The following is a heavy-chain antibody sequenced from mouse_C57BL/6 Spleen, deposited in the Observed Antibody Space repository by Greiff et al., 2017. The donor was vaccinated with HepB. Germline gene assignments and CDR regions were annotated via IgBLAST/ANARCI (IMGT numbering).Heavy chain of an antibody. Sequence: VQLQQPGTELVKPGASVKLSCKASGYTFTSYWMHWVKQRPGQGLEWIGNINPSNGGTNYNEKFKSKATLTVDKSSSTAYMQLSSLTSEDSAVYYCAREGIYYGNYGYAMDYWGQGTSVTVSS. CDR3: AREGIYYGNYGYAMDY. V-gene: IGHV1-53*01. D-gene: IGHD2-1*01. CDR2: INPSNGGT. J-gene: IGHJ4*01. CDR1: GYTFTSYW.